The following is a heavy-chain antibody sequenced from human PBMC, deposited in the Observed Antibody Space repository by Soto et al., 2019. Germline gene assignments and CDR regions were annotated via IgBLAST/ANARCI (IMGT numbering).Heavy chain of an antibody. V-gene: IGHV1-2*04. J-gene: IGHJ4*02. Sequence: QVQLVQSGAEVKKPGASVKVSCKASGYTFTGYYTHWVRQAPGQGLEWMGWINPNSGGTNYAQKFQGWVTMTRDTSISTAYMELSRLRSDDTAVYYCARGGLEWLLPRDYFDYWGQGTLVTVSS. CDR3: ARGGLEWLLPRDYFDY. CDR2: INPNSGGT. D-gene: IGHD3-3*01. CDR1: GYTFTGYY.